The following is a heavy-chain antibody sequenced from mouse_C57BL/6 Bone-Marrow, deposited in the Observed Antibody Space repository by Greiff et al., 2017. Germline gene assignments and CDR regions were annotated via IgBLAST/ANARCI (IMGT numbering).Heavy chain of an antibody. Sequence: VHLQQPGAELLKPRASVKLSCKASGYTFPSYWMHWVKQRPGRGLEWIGRIDPNSGGTNYNEKFKSKATLTVDKHTSTTYMKLSSLTSGDSAVEYCARRGRYGNPYWFAYWGQGTLVTVSA. CDR1: GYTFPSYW. CDR2: IDPNSGGT. CDR3: ARRGRYGNPYWFAY. V-gene: IGHV1-72*01. D-gene: IGHD2-1*01. J-gene: IGHJ3*01.